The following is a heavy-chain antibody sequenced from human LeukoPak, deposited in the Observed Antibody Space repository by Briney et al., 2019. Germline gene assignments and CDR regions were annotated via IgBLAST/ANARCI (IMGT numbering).Heavy chain of an antibody. V-gene: IGHV3-23*01. CDR1: GFTFSSYA. CDR2: ISGSGGST. CDR3: AKGEDDFWSGYYIDY. J-gene: IGHJ4*02. Sequence: PGGSLRLSCAASGFTFSSYAMSWVRQAPGKGLEWVSAISGSGGSTYYADSVKGRFTISRDNSKNTPYLQMNSLRAEDTAVYYCAKGEDDFWSGYYIDYWGQGTLVTVSS. D-gene: IGHD3-3*01.